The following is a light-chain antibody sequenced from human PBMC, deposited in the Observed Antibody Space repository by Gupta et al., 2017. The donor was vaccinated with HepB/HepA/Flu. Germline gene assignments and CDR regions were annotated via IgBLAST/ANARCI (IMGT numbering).Light chain of an antibody. CDR2: EDN. CDR1: SSNSGNKY. Sequence: QSVLTQPPSVSAAPGQKVTISCSGSSSNSGNKYVSWYQQLPGTAPKLLIDEDNKRPSGIPDRFSGSTAGTSATPSITVLQTGEEADYYCGAWDNSLSAVVFGGGTKVTVL. CDR3: GAWDNSLSAVV. V-gene: IGLV1-51*02. J-gene: IGLJ2*01.